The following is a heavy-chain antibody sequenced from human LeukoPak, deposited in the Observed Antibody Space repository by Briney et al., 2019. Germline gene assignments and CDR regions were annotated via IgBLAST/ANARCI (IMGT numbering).Heavy chain of an antibody. Sequence: SETLSLTCAVSGGSISSGGYSWSWIRQPPGKGLEWIGYIYHSGSTYYNPSLKSRVTISVDRSKNQFSLKLSSVTAADTAVYYCARSAVTTYRTRSGFDYWGQGTLVTVSS. V-gene: IGHV4-30-2*01. CDR2: IYHSGST. D-gene: IGHD4-17*01. CDR1: GGSISSGGYS. J-gene: IGHJ4*02. CDR3: ARSAVTTYRTRSGFDY.